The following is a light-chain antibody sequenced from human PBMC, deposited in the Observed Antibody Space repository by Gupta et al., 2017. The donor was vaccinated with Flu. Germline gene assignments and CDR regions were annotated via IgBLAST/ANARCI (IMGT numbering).Light chain of an antibody. CDR2: GAS. CDR3: QQYGNSPWT. CDR1: QSVSNSY. J-gene: IGKJ1*01. V-gene: IGKV3-20*01. Sequence: EIVLTQSPGPLSLSPGERATLHCRASQSVSNSYLAWYQQKPGQAPRLLIYGASTRATGIPYRFSGSGSGTDFTLTISRLEPEDFAVYYCQQYGNSPWTFGQGTKVEIK.